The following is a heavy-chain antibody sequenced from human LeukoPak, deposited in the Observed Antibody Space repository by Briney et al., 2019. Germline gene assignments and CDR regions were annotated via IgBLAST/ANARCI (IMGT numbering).Heavy chain of an antibody. CDR2: INPSGGST. J-gene: IGHJ6*02. V-gene: IGHV1-46*01. CDR3: ARDGGAVAAQELYYYYYGMDV. CDR1: GYTFTSYY. Sequence: GASVKVSFTASGYTFTSYYMHWVRQAPGQGLEWMGIINPSGGSTSYAQKFQGRVTMTRDTSTSTVYMELSSLRSEDTAVYYCARDGGAVAAQELYYYYYGMDVWGQGTTVTVSS. D-gene: IGHD6-19*01.